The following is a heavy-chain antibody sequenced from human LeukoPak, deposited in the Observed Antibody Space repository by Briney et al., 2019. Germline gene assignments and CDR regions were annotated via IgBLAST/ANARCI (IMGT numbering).Heavy chain of an antibody. Sequence: SSETLSLTCTVSGGSISSYYWSWIRQPPGKGLEWIGEINHSGSTNYNPSLKSRVTISVDTSKNQFSLKLSSVTAADTAVYYCARRGIAVAGRAFDIWGQGTMVTVSS. CDR2: INHSGST. V-gene: IGHV4-34*01. CDR3: ARRGIAVAGRAFDI. D-gene: IGHD6-19*01. CDR1: GGSISSYY. J-gene: IGHJ3*02.